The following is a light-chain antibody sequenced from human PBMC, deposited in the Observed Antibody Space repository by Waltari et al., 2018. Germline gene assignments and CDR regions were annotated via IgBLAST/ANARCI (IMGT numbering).Light chain of an antibody. CDR3: QQYNKWPPLT. CDR1: QNINNN. J-gene: IGKJ4*01. V-gene: IGKV3-15*01. CDR2: GAS. Sequence: EVLMTQSPATLSVSPGERVTISCRTSQNINNNLAWYQQKPGQAPRLLIYGASTRATAIPARFRGSGSGTEFTLTISSLQSEDLAIYYCQQYNKWPPLTFGGGTKVEIK.